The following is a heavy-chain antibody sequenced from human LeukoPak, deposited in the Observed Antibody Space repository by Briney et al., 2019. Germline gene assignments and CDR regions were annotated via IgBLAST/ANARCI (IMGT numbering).Heavy chain of an antibody. D-gene: IGHD6-13*01. CDR1: GFTFSSYS. V-gene: IGHV3-21*01. Sequence: GRSLRLSCAASGFTFSSYSMNWVRQAPGKGLEWVSSISSSSSYIYYADSVKGRFTISRDNAKNSLYLQMNSLRAEDTAVYYCAREVGSWSPGYYYYYMDVWGKGTTVTVSS. CDR3: AREVGSWSPGYYYYYMDV. CDR2: ISSSSSYI. J-gene: IGHJ6*03.